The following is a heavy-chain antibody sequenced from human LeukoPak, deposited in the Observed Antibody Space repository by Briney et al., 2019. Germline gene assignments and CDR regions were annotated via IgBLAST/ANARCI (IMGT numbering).Heavy chain of an antibody. D-gene: IGHD6-19*01. CDR3: ARGAVAGLAYYFDY. J-gene: IGHJ4*02. Sequence: SETLSLTCTVSGGSISSSSYYWGWIRQPPGKGLEWIGSIYYSGSTYYNPSLKSRVTISVDTSKNQFSLKLSSVTAADTAVYYCARGAVAGLAYYFDYWGQGTLVTVSS. CDR1: GGSISSSSYY. CDR2: IYYSGST. V-gene: IGHV4-39*07.